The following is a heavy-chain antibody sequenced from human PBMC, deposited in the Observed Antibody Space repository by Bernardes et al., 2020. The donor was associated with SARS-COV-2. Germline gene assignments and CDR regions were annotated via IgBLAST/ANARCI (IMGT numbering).Heavy chain of an antibody. CDR2: ISGYNGNT. D-gene: IGHD6-13*01. CDR1: GYTFTSYV. V-gene: IGHV1-18*04. J-gene: IGHJ6*02. CDR3: ARDRIAAAGTYYYYGMDV. Sequence: ASVKVSCKSSGYTFTSYVIGWVRQAPGQGLEWMGWISGYNGNTNYAQKLQGRVTMTTDTSTSTAYMELRSLRSDDTAVYYCARDRIAAAGTYYYYGMDVWGQGTTVTVSS.